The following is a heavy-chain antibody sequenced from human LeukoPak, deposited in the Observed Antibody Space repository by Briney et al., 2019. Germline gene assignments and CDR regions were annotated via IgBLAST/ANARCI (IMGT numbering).Heavy chain of an antibody. CDR3: ARRLYSSAWRVKAFDI. CDR2: IYPGDSDT. V-gene: IGHV5-51*01. CDR1: GYSFTSYW. J-gene: IGHJ3*02. Sequence: GESLKISCKGSGYSFTSYWIGWVRQMPGKGLEWMGIIYPGDSDTRYSPSFQGQVTISADNSIGTVYLQWSSLKASDTAMYYCARRLYSSAWRVKAFDIWGQGTMVTVSS. D-gene: IGHD6-19*01.